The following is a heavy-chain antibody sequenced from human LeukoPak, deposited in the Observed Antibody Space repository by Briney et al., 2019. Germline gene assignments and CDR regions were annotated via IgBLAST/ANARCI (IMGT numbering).Heavy chain of an antibody. CDR3: AREKGNYFDY. Sequence: SETLSLTCTVSGDSISSGGYYWSWIRQHPGKGLEWIGYIHYSGRTDCNPSLKSRVTISPDTSKNQFSLRLSSVTAADTAVYYCAREKGNYFDYWGQGTLVTVSS. V-gene: IGHV4-31*03. CDR1: GDSISSGGYY. CDR2: IHYSGRT. D-gene: IGHD3-10*01. J-gene: IGHJ4*02.